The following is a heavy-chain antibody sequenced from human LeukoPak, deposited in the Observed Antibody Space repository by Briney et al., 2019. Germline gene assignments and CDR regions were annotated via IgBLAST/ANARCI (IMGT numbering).Heavy chain of an antibody. CDR1: GGSISSYY. Sequence: PSETLSLTCTVSGGSISSYYWSWIRQPPGKGLEWIGNIYYSGSTNYNPSLKSRVTISVDTSKNQFSVKLSSVTAADTAVYYCARDSTFYGMDVWGQGTTVTVSS. CDR3: ARDSTFYGMDV. J-gene: IGHJ6*02. V-gene: IGHV4-59*01. CDR2: IYYSGST.